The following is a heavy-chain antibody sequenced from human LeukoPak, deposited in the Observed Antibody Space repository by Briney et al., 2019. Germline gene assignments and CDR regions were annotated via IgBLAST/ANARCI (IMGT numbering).Heavy chain of an antibody. D-gene: IGHD4/OR15-4a*01. CDR1: GGSVSSGDYY. CDR2: IYYSGST. J-gene: IGHJ3*02. V-gene: IGHV4-30-4*01. CDR3: ARVTITSAFDI. Sequence: SETLSLTCTVSGGSVSSGDYYWSWSRQPPGEGLERIGYIYYSGSTYYNPSLKSRVTISVDTSKNQFSLKLSSVTAADTAVYYCARVTITSAFDIWGQGTVVTVSS.